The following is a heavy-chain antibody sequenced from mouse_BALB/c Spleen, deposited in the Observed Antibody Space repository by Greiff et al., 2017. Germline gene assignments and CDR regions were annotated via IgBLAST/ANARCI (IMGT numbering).Heavy chain of an antibody. CDR3: AKNLCMVTKGYYYAMDY. V-gene: IGHV2-5-1*01. CDR2: IWRGGST. D-gene: IGHD2-10*02. Sequence: QVQLQQSGPSLVQPSQSLSITCTVSGFSLTSYGVHWVRQSPGKGLEWLGVIWRGGSTDYNAAFMSRLSITKDNSKSQVFFKMNSLQADDTAIYYCAKNLCMVTKGYYYAMDYWGQGTSVTVSS. CDR1: GFSLTSYG. J-gene: IGHJ4*01.